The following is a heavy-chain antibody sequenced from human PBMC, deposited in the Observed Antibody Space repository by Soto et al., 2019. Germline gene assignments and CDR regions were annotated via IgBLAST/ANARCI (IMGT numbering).Heavy chain of an antibody. CDR1: GGAIRSYY. V-gene: IGHV4-59*01. Sequence: PSETLSLTCTVSGGAIRSYYWILIRHSPVKGLEWIAYVHYSGSTNSNPSLKSRVTISVDPSKNQFSLKLSSVTAADTAVYYCVRGVVPAARYCFDPWGQGTLVTVSS. CDR2: VHYSGST. J-gene: IGHJ5*02. D-gene: IGHD2-2*01. CDR3: VRGVVPAARYCFDP.